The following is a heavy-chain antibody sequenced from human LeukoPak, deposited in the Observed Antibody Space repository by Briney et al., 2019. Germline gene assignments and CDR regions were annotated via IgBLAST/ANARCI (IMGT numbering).Heavy chain of an antibody. CDR3: ASDGGIAESGGFDH. V-gene: IGHV3-30-3*01. CDR2: ISIDGSQK. Sequence: PGRSLRLSCTASGFTVNRYAMHWVRQAPGKGLEWVAVISIDGSQKHYADSVKGRFTISRDNSKNTLFLQMNSLRPEDTAVYYCASDGGIAESGGFDHWGQGTLVTVSS. D-gene: IGHD6-19*01. CDR1: GFTVNRYA. J-gene: IGHJ4*02.